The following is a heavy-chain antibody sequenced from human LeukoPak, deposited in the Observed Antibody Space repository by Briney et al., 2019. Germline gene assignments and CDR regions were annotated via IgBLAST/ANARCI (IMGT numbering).Heavy chain of an antibody. V-gene: IGHV3-30*02. Sequence: PGGPLRLSCAASGFTFSSYGIHWVRQAPGKGLEWVAFIRFDGSKEYYADSVKGRFTISRDNSKNTLYLQMNSLRAEDTAVYYCAKETGILTYTYGPDYWGQGTLVTVSS. CDR1: GFTFSSYG. CDR2: IRFDGSKE. CDR3: AKETGILTYTYGPDY. D-gene: IGHD5-18*01. J-gene: IGHJ4*02.